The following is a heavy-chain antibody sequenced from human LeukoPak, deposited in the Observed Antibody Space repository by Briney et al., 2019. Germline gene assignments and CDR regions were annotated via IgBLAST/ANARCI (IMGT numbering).Heavy chain of an antibody. CDR1: GYTFTGYY. J-gene: IGHJ5*02. Sequence: ASVKVSCKASGYTFTGYYMHWVRQAPGQGLEWMGWINPNSGGTNYAQKLQGRVTMTTDTSTSTAYMELRSLRSDDTAVYYCARLREPSYYDILTGLGSYNWFDPWGQGTLVTVSS. CDR2: INPNSGGT. CDR3: ARLREPSYYDILTGLGSYNWFDP. D-gene: IGHD3-9*01. V-gene: IGHV1-2*02.